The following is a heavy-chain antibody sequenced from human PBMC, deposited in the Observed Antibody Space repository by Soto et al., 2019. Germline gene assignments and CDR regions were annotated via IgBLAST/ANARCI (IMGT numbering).Heavy chain of an antibody. Sequence: SVKVSCKASGGTFSSYAISWVLQAPGQGLEWMGGIIPIFGTANYAQKFQGRVTITADKSTSTAYMELSSLRSEDTAVYYCARDRYPYYDFWSGYYRCFDYWGQGTLVTVSS. CDR3: ARDRYPYYDFWSGYYRCFDY. D-gene: IGHD3-3*01. CDR2: IIPIFGTA. CDR1: GGTFSSYA. V-gene: IGHV1-69*06. J-gene: IGHJ4*02.